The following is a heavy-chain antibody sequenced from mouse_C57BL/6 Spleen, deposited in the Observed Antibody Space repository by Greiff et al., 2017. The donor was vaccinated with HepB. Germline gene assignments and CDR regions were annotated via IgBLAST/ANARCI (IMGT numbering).Heavy chain of an antibody. V-gene: IGHV1-80*01. CDR3: ARGALYGSSYDYAMDY. CDR2: IYPGDGDT. D-gene: IGHD1-1*01. J-gene: IGHJ4*01. Sequence: VQLQQSGAELVKPGASVKISCKASGYAFSSYWMNWVKQRPGKGLEWIGQIYPGDGDTNYNGKFKGKATLTADKSSSTAYMQLSSLTSEDSAVYFCARGALYGSSYDYAMDYWGQGTSVTVSS. CDR1: GYAFSSYW.